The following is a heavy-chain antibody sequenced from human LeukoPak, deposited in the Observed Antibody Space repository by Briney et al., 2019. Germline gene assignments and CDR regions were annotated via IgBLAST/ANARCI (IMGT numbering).Heavy chain of an antibody. CDR1: GFTFSSYG. CDR2: IRYDGSNK. Sequence: GGSLRLSCAASGFTFSSYGMHWVRQATGKGLEWVAFIRYDGSNKYYADSVKGRFTISRDNSENTLYLQMNSLRAEDTAVYYCANGDGLDYWGQGTLVTVSS. D-gene: IGHD5-24*01. J-gene: IGHJ4*02. CDR3: ANGDGLDY. V-gene: IGHV3-30*02.